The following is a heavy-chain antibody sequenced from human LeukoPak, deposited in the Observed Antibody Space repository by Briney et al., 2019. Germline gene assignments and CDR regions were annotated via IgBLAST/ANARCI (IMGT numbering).Heavy chain of an antibody. D-gene: IGHD6-13*01. CDR1: GFTFSSYW. J-gene: IGHJ4*02. V-gene: IGHV3-7*02. CDR3: ANIAAAGRGIDC. CDR2: IKQDGSEK. Sequence: GGSLRLSCAASGFTFSSYWMSWVRQAPGKGLEWVANIKQDGSEKYYVGSVKGRFTISRDNAENSLYLQMNSLRAEDTAVYYCANIAAAGRGIDCWGQGTLVTVSS.